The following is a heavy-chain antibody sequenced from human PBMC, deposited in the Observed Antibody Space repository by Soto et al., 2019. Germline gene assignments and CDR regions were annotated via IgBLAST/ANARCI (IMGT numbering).Heavy chain of an antibody. D-gene: IGHD6-6*01. CDR2: IIPIFGTA. J-gene: IGHJ6*02. V-gene: IGHV1-69*13. CDR3: ARDTSAGMRSSSSWADRRYYYYGMDV. Sequence: GASVKVSCKASGGTFSSYAISWVRQAPGQGLEWMGGIIPIFGTANYAQKFQGRVTITADESTSTAYMELSSLRSEDTAVYYCARDTSAGMRSSSSWADRRYYYYGMDVWGQGTTVTVSS. CDR1: GGTFSSYA.